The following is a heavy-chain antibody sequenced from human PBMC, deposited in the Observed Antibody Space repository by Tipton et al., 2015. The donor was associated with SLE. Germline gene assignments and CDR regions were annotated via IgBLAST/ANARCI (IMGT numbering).Heavy chain of an antibody. CDR2: ISTTSSTI. CDR1: GFTFSNYN. CDR3: ARDVSVVIPVSVDGRDDY. V-gene: IGHV3-48*01. J-gene: IGHJ4*02. D-gene: IGHD2-2*01. Sequence: VQLVQSGGGLVQPGGSLRLSCAASGFTFSNYNMNWVRQAPGKGLEWVSYISTTSSTIFYADSVKGRFTISRDNAKNSLFLQMNSLRAEDTAIYYCARDVSVVIPVSVDGRDDYWGQGTLVTVSS.